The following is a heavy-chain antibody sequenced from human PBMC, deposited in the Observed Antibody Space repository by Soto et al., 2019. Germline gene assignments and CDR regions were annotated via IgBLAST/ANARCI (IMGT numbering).Heavy chain of an antibody. Sequence: ASVKVSCKASGYTFTSYGISWVRQAPGQGLEWMGWISAYNGNTNYAQKLQGRVTMTTDTSTRTAYMELRSLRSDDTAVYYCARRIVVVTYDAFDIWGQGTMVTVSS. CDR3: ARRIVVVTYDAFDI. CDR1: GYTFTSYG. J-gene: IGHJ3*02. CDR2: ISAYNGNT. D-gene: IGHD3-22*01. V-gene: IGHV1-18*01.